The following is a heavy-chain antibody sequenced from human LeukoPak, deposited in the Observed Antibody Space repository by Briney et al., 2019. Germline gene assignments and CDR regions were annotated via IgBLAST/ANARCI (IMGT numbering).Heavy chain of an antibody. Sequence: SETLSLTCAVYGGSFSGYYWSWIRQPPGKGLEWIGEINHSGSTNYNPSLKSRVTISVDTSKNQFSLKLSSVTAADTAVYYCARGPYDFWSGSLRNWFDPWGQGTLVTASS. J-gene: IGHJ5*02. V-gene: IGHV4-34*01. D-gene: IGHD3-3*01. CDR1: GGSFSGYY. CDR2: INHSGST. CDR3: ARGPYDFWSGSLRNWFDP.